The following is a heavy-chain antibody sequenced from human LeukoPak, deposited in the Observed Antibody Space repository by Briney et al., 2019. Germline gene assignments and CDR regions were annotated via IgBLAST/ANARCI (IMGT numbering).Heavy chain of an antibody. Sequence: RSLRPSCAASGFTFSSYAMPWGRQAPGQGLEWVAIISYDGSNKYYADSVKGRFTSSRDNSKNTLYLQMNSLRAEDTAVYYCARGGYYFDYWGQGTLVTVSS. J-gene: IGHJ4*02. CDR3: ARGGYYFDY. CDR1: GFTFSSYA. D-gene: IGHD2-15*01. V-gene: IGHV3-30-3*01. CDR2: ISYDGSNK.